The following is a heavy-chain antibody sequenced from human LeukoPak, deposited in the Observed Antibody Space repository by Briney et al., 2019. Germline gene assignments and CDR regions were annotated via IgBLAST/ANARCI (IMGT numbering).Heavy chain of an antibody. CDR2: IYYSGST. V-gene: IGHV4-39*07. CDR1: GGSISSSGYY. Sequence: SETLSLTCTVSGGSISSSGYYWGWIRQPPGKGLEWIGSIYYSGSTYYNPSLKSRVTISVDTSKNQFSLKLSSVTAADTAVYYCARMSVQQQLVGGYYYYYYMDVWGKGTTVTVSS. D-gene: IGHD6-13*01. CDR3: ARMSVQQQLVGGYYYYYYMDV. J-gene: IGHJ6*03.